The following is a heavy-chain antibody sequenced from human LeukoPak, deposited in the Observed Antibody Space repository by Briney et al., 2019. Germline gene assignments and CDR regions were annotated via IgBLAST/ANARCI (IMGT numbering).Heavy chain of an antibody. CDR3: ARRPTGGDYYFDP. J-gene: IGHJ2*01. V-gene: IGHV4-59*08. D-gene: IGHD4-11*01. CDR1: GGSISSYY. CDR2: VYYSGST. Sequence: PSETLSLTCTVSGGSISSYYWSWIRQPPGMGLEWIGYVYYSGSTNYNPSLKSRVTISVDTSKNQFSLKLSSVTAADTAVYYCARRPTGGDYYFDPWGRGTLVTVSS.